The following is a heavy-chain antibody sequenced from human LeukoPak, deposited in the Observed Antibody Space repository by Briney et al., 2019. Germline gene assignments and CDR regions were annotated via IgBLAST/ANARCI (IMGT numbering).Heavy chain of an antibody. CDR3: ARALGGYSAGGAFDI. CDR1: GFTFSSYG. V-gene: IGHV3-30*02. D-gene: IGHD5-18*01. CDR2: IRYDGSNK. Sequence: GGSLRLSCAASGFTFSSYGMHWVRQAPGKGLEWVAFIRYDGSNKYYADSVKGRFSISRDNAKNSLYLQMNSLRAEDTAVYYCARALGGYSAGGAFDIWGQGTMVTVSS. J-gene: IGHJ3*02.